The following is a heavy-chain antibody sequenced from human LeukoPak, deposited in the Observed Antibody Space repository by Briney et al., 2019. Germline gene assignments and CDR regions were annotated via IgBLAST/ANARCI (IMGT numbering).Heavy chain of an antibody. CDR2: ISRSGTSM. J-gene: IGHJ6*02. CDR3: AKGVVAATNAAYYGMDV. V-gene: IGHV3-21*06. D-gene: IGHD2-15*01. CDR1: GFSVYDYN. Sequence: PGGSLRLSCAASGFSVYDYNMKWVRQAPGKGLEWVSYISRSGTSMYYADSVKGRFTISRDNAKNSLYLHLSSLRAEDTAMYYCAKGVVAATNAAYYGMDVWGQGTTVTVSS.